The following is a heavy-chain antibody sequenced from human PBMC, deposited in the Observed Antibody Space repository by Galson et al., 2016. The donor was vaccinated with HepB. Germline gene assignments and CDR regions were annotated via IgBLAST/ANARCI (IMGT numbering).Heavy chain of an antibody. CDR3: ARDRELTIAARPDFFDY. Sequence: LRLSCAASGFTFGIYSMNWVRQAPGKGLEWISYISTTGGTIYYADSVKGRFTISGDNAKNSLYLQMNSPRAEDTAVYYCARDRELTIAARPDFFDYWGQGTLVTVSS. CDR1: GFTFGIYS. D-gene: IGHD6-6*01. J-gene: IGHJ4*02. V-gene: IGHV3-48*01. CDR2: ISTTGGTI.